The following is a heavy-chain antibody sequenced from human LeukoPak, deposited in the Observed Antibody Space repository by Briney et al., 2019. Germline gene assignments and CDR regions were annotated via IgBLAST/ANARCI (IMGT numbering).Heavy chain of an antibody. D-gene: IGHD2-15*01. CDR1: GGSISSYY. J-gene: IGHJ5*02. CDR2: IYTSGST. Sequence: SETLSLTCTVSGGSISSYYWSWIRQPAGKGLEWIGRIYTSGSTNYNPSLKSRVTMSVDTSKNQFSLKLSSVTAADAAAHYCARDQENCSGGSCYPNWFDPWGQGTLVTVSS. CDR3: ARDQENCSGGSCYPNWFDP. V-gene: IGHV4-4*07.